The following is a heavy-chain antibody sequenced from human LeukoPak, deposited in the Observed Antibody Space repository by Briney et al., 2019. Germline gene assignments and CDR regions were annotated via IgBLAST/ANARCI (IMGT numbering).Heavy chain of an antibody. CDR1: GGSFSGYY. CDR2: INHSGSN. J-gene: IGHJ4*02. Sequence: SSETLSLTCAVYGGSFSGYYWSWIRQPPGKGLEWDGEINHSGSNNYNPSLKRRVTITVDTSKTQFSLKLSSVTAADTAVYYCARGRNFWSGYLAYWGQGTLVTVSS. V-gene: IGHV4-34*01. D-gene: IGHD3-3*01. CDR3: ARGRNFWSGYLAY.